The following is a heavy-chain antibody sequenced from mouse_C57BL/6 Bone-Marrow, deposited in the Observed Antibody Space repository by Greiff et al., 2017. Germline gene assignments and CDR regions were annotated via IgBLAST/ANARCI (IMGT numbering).Heavy chain of an antibody. CDR2: IHPNSGST. Sequence: VQLQQPGAELVKPGASVKLSCKASGYTFTSYWMHWVKQRPGQGLEWIGMIHPNSGSTNYNEKFKSKATLTVAKSSSTAYMQLSSLTSEDSAVYYCARDYDGYPHAMDYWGQGTSVTVSS. V-gene: IGHV1-64*01. D-gene: IGHD2-3*01. CDR1: GYTFTSYW. CDR3: ARDYDGYPHAMDY. J-gene: IGHJ4*01.